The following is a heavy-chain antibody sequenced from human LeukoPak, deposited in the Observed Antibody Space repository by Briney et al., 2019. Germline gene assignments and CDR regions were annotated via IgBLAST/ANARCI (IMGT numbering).Heavy chain of an antibody. D-gene: IGHD3-9*01. V-gene: IGHV3-21*01. Sequence: GGSLRLSCAASGFTFSSYSMNWVRQAPGKGLEWVSSISSSSSYIYYADSVKGRFTISRDNAKNSLYLQMNSLTAEDTAVYYCARDNILTGRYHYYYGMDVWGQGTTVTVSS. J-gene: IGHJ6*02. CDR2: ISSSSSYI. CDR3: ARDNILTGRYHYYYGMDV. CDR1: GFTFSSYS.